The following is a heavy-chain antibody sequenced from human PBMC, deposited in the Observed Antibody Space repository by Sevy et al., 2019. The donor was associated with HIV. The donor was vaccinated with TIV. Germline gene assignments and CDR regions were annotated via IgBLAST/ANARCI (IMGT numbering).Heavy chain of an antibody. CDR1: GFTFSSYG. Sequence: GGSLRLSCAASGFTFSSYGMHWVRQAPGKGLEWVALIWFDGSNTYYADSVKGRFTISRDIAKNTLHLQMNSRRAEYTALYYCARDLEFYDYGDYGPAFMPDYWGQGTLVTVSS. CDR2: IWFDGSNT. CDR3: ARDLEFYDYGDYGPAFMPDY. D-gene: IGHD4-17*01. V-gene: IGHV3-33*01. J-gene: IGHJ4*02.